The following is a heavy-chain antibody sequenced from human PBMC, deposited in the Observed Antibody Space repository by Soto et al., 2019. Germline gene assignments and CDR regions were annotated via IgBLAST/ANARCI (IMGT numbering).Heavy chain of an antibody. Sequence: EVQLLESGGGLVQPGGSLRLSCAASGFTFSSYAMSWVRQAPGKGLEWVSAISGSGGSTYYADSEKGRFTISRDNSKNTLYLQMNSLRAEDTAVYYCAKDGWDPNWFDPWGQGTLVTVSS. CDR1: GFTFSSYA. CDR3: AKDGWDPNWFDP. CDR2: ISGSGGST. J-gene: IGHJ5*02. D-gene: IGHD1-26*01. V-gene: IGHV3-23*01.